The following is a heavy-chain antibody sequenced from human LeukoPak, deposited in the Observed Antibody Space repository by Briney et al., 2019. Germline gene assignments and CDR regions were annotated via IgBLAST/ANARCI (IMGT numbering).Heavy chain of an antibody. CDR2: INHSGST. V-gene: IGHV4-34*01. J-gene: IGHJ5*02. CDR1: GGSFSGYY. CDR3: AREYSMMQSKGWFDP. Sequence: SETLSLTCAVYGGSFSGYYWSWIRQPPGKGLEWIGEINHSGSTNYNPSLKSRVTISVDTSKNQFSLKLSSVTAADTAVYYCAREYSMMQSKGWFDPWGQGTLVTVSS. D-gene: IGHD2/OR15-2a*01.